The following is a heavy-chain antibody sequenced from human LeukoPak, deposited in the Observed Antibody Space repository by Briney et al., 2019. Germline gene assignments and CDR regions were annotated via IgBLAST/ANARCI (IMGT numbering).Heavy chain of an antibody. D-gene: IGHD2-15*01. Sequence: GGSLRLSCAASGFTFSSYAMSWVRQAPGKGLEWVSAIGGGGGTTYFADSVKGRFTISRDNSKNTLYLQMNSLRAEDTAVYYCARDRTATREGFDCWGQGTLVTVSS. V-gene: IGHV3-23*01. CDR1: GFTFSSYA. J-gene: IGHJ4*02. CDR3: ARDRTATREGFDC. CDR2: IGGGGGTT.